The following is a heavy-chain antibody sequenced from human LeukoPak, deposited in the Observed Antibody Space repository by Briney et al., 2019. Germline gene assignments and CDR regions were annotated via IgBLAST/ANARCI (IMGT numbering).Heavy chain of an antibody. D-gene: IGHD2/OR15-2a*01. J-gene: IGHJ6*02. CDR3: ARDGVYGQPMDV. V-gene: IGHV4-39*07. CDR1: GGSISSSSYY. CDR2: INYSGST. Sequence: PSETLSLTCTVSGGSISSSSYYWGWIRQPPGKGLEWIGSINYSGSTYYNPSLKSRVTISVDTSKNQFSLKLSSVTAADTAVYYCARDGVYGQPMDVWGQGTTVTVSS.